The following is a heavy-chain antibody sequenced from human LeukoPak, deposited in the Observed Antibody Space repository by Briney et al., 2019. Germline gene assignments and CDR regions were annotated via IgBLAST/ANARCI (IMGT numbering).Heavy chain of an antibody. V-gene: IGHV3-30*18. Sequence: GGSLTLSCTASGFTFSNYGIHWVRQAPGQGLEWVAVISYDGSDKYYGVSVKGRLTIYRDNSKNTVSLQMNSLGPDDTAVYYCSKVFKGGRVSWFYWYFDLWGRGTLVSVSS. D-gene: IGHD3-16*01. CDR3: SKVFKGGRVSWFYWYFDL. CDR1: GFTFSNYG. CDR2: ISYDGSDK. J-gene: IGHJ2*01.